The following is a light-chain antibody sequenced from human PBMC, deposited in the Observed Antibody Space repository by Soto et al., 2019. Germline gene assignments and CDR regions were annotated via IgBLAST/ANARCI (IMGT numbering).Light chain of an antibody. J-gene: IGLJ1*01. CDR2: DDS. CDR1: NIGSKT. Sequence: SYELTQPPSMSVAPGQTARITCGGNNIGSKTVHWYRQKAGQAPVLVVYDDSDRPSGIPERFSGSNSGNTATLTISRVEAGDEADYYCQVWDVSTVHYVFGTWTKVTVL. V-gene: IGLV3-21*02. CDR3: QVWDVSTVHYV.